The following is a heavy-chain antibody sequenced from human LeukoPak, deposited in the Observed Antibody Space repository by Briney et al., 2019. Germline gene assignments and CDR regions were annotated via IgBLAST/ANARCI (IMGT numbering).Heavy chain of an antibody. Sequence: PGGSLRLSCAASGFTFSGSAMHWVRQASGKGLEWVGRIRSKANSYATAYAASVKGRFTISRDDSKNTAYLQMNSLKTEDTAVYYCTTTDYGDYVGWYFDLWGRGTLVTVSS. J-gene: IGHJ2*01. D-gene: IGHD4-17*01. CDR2: IRSKANSYAT. CDR1: GFTFSGSA. V-gene: IGHV3-73*01. CDR3: TTTDYGDYVGWYFDL.